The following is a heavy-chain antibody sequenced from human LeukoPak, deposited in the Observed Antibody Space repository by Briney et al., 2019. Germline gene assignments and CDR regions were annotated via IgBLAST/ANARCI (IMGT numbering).Heavy chain of an antibody. CDR1: GFTFDDYA. D-gene: IGHD3-22*01. Sequence: PGGSLRLSCAASGFTFDDYAMHWVRQAPGKGLEWVSGISWNSGSIGYADSVKGRFTISRDNAKNSLYLQMNSPRAEDTALYYCAKSTHRYYDSSGAYYFDYWGQGTLVTVSS. V-gene: IGHV3-9*01. CDR2: ISWNSGSI. CDR3: AKSTHRYYDSSGAYYFDY. J-gene: IGHJ4*02.